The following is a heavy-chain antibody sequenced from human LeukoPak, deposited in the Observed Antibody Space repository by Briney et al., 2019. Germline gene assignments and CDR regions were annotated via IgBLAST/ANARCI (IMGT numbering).Heavy chain of an antibody. J-gene: IGHJ6*04. Sequence: GGSLRLSCAASGFTFSNAWMSWVRQAPGKGLEWVSVIGDSGGSTYYADSVKGRFTISRDNSKNTLYLQMNSLRADDTAVYHCAKGGASSPYTYIDVWGKGTTVIVSS. CDR2: IGDSGGST. V-gene: IGHV3-23*01. D-gene: IGHD6-6*01. CDR1: GFTFSNAW. CDR3: AKGGASSPYTYIDV.